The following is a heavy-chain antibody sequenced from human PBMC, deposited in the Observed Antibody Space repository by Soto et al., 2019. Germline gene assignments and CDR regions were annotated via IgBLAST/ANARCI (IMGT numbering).Heavy chain of an antibody. D-gene: IGHD6-6*01. V-gene: IGHV1-2*02. CDR3: ARRSSSYYYYGMDV. CDR2: INPNSGGT. Sequence: ASVKVSCKASGYTFTGCYMHWVRQAPGQGLEWMGWINPNSGGTNYAQKFQGRVTMTRDTSISTAYMELSRLRSDDTAVYYCARRSSSYYYYGMDVWGQGTTVTVSS. J-gene: IGHJ6*02. CDR1: GYTFTGCY.